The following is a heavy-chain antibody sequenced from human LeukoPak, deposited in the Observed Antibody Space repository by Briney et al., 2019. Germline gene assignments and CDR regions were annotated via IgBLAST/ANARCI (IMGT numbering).Heavy chain of an antibody. D-gene: IGHD5-18*01. Sequence: GGSLRLSCAASGFTFSSYSMNWVRQAPGKGLEWVSYISSSSTIYYADSVKGRFTTSRDNAKNSLYLQMNSLRAEDTAVYYCARATLLPNLVDTAMVKEDYYYYYYMDVWGKGTTVTVSS. CDR1: GFTFSSYS. CDR3: ARATLLPNLVDTAMVKEDYYYYYYMDV. CDR2: ISSSSTI. J-gene: IGHJ6*03. V-gene: IGHV3-48*01.